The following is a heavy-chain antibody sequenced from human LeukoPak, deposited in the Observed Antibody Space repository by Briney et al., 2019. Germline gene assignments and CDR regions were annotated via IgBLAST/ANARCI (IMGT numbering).Heavy chain of an antibody. J-gene: IGHJ4*02. Sequence: SETLSLTCAVYGGSFSDYYWRWIRQPPGKGLEWIGEINHSGSTNYNPSLKSRVTMSVDTSKNQFSLKLSSLTAADTSVYYCARNDSSGYYPDYWGQGTLVTVSS. D-gene: IGHD3-22*01. CDR2: INHSGST. V-gene: IGHV4-34*01. CDR1: GGSFSDYY. CDR3: ARNDSSGYYPDY.